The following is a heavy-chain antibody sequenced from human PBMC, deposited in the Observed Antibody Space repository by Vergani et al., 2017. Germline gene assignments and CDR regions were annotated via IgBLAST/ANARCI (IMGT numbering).Heavy chain of an antibody. CDR1: GISLSASAPG. CDR2: VYYNDEK. CDR3: SHIQCHGSCQNAELDY. Sequence: QITLKESGPTLVKPTQTLTLTCTFSGISLSASAPGVAWIRQPPGKALEWLGVVYYNDEKRYTPSLKGKLTITKVTSKSQVVLTMPNMDRVDTATYSCSHIQCHGSCQNAELDYWGQGTLVTVSS. J-gene: IGHJ4*02. D-gene: IGHD1-26*01. V-gene: IGHV2-5*01.